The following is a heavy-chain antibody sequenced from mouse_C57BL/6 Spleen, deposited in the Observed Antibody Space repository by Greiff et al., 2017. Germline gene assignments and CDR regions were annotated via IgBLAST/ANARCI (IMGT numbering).Heavy chain of an antibody. J-gene: IGHJ2*01. Sequence: QVQLKEPGAELVKPGASVKMSCKASGYTFTSYWITWVKQRPGQGLEWIGDIYPGSGSTNYNEKFKSKATLTVDTSSSTAYMQLSSLTSEDSAVYYCARRGYDEGYFDYWGQGTTLTVSS. V-gene: IGHV1-55*01. D-gene: IGHD2-3*01. CDR1: GYTFTSYW. CDR3: ARRGYDEGYFDY. CDR2: IYPGSGST.